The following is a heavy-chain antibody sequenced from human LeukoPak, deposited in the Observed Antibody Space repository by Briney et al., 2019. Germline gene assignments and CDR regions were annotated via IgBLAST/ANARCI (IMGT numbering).Heavy chain of an antibody. Sequence: KPGGSLRLSCAASGFTFSNAWMKWVRQAPGKGLEWIGRIKSKGDGGTTDHAAPLEGRFIISRDDSKNTLFLQMNSLKTEDTGMYYCTHYRDTGGQPERHDNWGQGTLVTVSS. CDR3: THYRDTGGQPERHDN. D-gene: IGHD3-22*01. V-gene: IGHV3-15*01. CDR2: IKSKGDGGTT. J-gene: IGHJ4*02. CDR1: GFTFSNAW.